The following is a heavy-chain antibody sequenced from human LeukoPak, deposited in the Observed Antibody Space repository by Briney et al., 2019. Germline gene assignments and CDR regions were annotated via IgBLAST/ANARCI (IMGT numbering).Heavy chain of an antibody. J-gene: IGHJ6*03. CDR1: GGSISSSSYY. V-gene: IGHV4-39*07. Sequence: PSETLSLTCTVSGGSISSSSYYWGWIRQPPGKGLEWIGSIYYSGSTYYNPSLKSRVTISVDTSKNQFSLKLSSVTAADTAVYSCARDHYSSSSYYMDVWGKGTTVTVSS. D-gene: IGHD6-6*01. CDR2: IYYSGST. CDR3: ARDHYSSSSYYMDV.